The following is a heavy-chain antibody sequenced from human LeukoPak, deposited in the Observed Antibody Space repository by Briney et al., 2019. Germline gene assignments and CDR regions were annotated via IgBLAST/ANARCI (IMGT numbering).Heavy chain of an antibody. J-gene: IGHJ4*02. CDR1: GFTFSIYA. CDR3: ARDRPNYYRCDGHYYRRDGDY. D-gene: IGHD3-10*01. Sequence: GGSLRLSCAASGFTFSIYAMSWVRQAPGKGLQWVSSITSRGESTWYVDSVKGRFTITRDNSENTLYLQMHSLRAEDTAVYYCARDRPNYYRCDGHYYRRDGDYWGRGTLVSVSS. V-gene: IGHV3-23*01. CDR2: ITSRGEST.